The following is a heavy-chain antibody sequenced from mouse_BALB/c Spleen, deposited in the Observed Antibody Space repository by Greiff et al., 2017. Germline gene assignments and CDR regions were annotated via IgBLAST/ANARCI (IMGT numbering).Heavy chain of an antibody. J-gene: IGHJ4*01. CDR2: ILPGSGST. V-gene: IGHV1-9*01. CDR3: ARKKGNFYAMDY. Sequence: QVQLQQSGAELMKPGASVKISCKATGYTFSSYWIEWVKQRPGHGLEWIGEILPGSGSTNYNEKFKGKATFTADTSSNTAYMQLSSLTPEDSAVYYCARKKGNFYAMDYWGQGTSVTVSS. CDR1: GYTFSSYW. D-gene: IGHD2-1*01.